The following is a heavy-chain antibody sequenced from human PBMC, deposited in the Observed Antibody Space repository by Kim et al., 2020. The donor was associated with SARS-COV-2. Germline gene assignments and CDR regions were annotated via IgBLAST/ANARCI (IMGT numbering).Heavy chain of an antibody. V-gene: IGHV1-69*13. Sequence: SVKVSCKASGGTFSSYAISWVRQAPGQGLEWMGGIIPIFGTANYAQKFQGRVTITADESTSTAYMELSSLRSEDTAVYYCARVPQGITFGGVSWFDPWGQGTLVTVSS. CDR2: IIPIFGTA. J-gene: IGHJ5*02. D-gene: IGHD3-16*01. CDR1: GGTFSSYA. CDR3: ARVPQGITFGGVSWFDP.